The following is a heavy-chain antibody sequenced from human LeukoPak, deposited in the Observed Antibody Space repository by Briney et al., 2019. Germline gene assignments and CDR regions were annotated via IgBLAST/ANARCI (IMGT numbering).Heavy chain of an antibody. V-gene: IGHV3-66*02. CDR1: GFTVSSNY. CDR3: ARDIPYDFWSGYYTH. J-gene: IGHJ4*02. Sequence: PGGSLSLPCAASGFTVSSNYMSWARKAPGKGLEGVSVIYSGGSTYYADSVKGRFTISRDNSKNTLYLQMNRLRAEDTAVYYCARDIPYDFWSGYYTHWGQGTLVTVSS. D-gene: IGHD3-3*01. CDR2: IYSGGST.